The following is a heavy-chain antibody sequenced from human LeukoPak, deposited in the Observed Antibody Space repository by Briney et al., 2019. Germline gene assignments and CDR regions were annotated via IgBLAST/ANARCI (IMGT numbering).Heavy chain of an antibody. D-gene: IGHD2-15*01. CDR2: IIQETSEK. CDR1: GFRFSGFW. V-gene: IGHV3-7*01. CDR3: AREVDRSFGY. J-gene: IGHJ4*02. Sequence: GGSLRLSCEASGFRFSGFWMSWVRQAPGKGPEWVANIIQETSEKYYVDSVRGRFTISRDNAKNSLSLQMNSLRVEDTAVYYCAREVDRSFGYWGQGIMVTVSS.